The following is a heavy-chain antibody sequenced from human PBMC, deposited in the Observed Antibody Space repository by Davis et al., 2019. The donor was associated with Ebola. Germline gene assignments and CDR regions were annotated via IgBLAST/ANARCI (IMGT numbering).Heavy chain of an antibody. Sequence: PGGSLRLSCAASGFTFSSYEMNWVRQAPGKGLEWVSYIDSGGSGIYYADSVKGRFTISRDNAKNSLHLQMDSLRAEVTAVYYCAREAAHCGGDCHDYWGQGTLVTVSS. J-gene: IGHJ4*02. CDR1: GFTFSSYE. CDR3: AREAAHCGGDCHDY. V-gene: IGHV3-48*03. D-gene: IGHD2-21*01. CDR2: IDSGGSGI.